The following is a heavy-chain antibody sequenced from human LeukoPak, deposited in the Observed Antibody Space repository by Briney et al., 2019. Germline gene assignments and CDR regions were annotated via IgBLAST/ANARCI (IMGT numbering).Heavy chain of an antibody. CDR1: GFTFSDYS. V-gene: IGHV3-48*01. Sequence: GGSLRLSCAASGFTFSDYSIHWVRQAPGKGLEWVSYISSSSSLIYYANSVKGRFTIPRDNGKKSLYPQMNSLRAEDTAVYYCARGAFYYDTEADAFDMWGQGTMVTVSS. D-gene: IGHD3-22*01. CDR3: ARGAFYYDTEADAFDM. CDR2: ISSSSSLI. J-gene: IGHJ3*02.